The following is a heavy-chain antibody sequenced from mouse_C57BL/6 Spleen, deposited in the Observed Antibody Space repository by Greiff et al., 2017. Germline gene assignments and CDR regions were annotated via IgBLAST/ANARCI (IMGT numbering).Heavy chain of an antibody. Sequence: QVQLQQPGAELVKPGASVTLSCQASGYTFTSYWMHWVKQRPGQGLEWIGMIHPNSGSTNYNEKFKSKATLTVDKSSSTAYMQLSSLTSEDSAVYYCARSDGNYVRDYWGQGTTLTVSS. J-gene: IGHJ2*01. D-gene: IGHD2-1*01. CDR2: IHPNSGST. CDR3: ARSDGNYVRDY. V-gene: IGHV1-64*01. CDR1: GYTFTSYW.